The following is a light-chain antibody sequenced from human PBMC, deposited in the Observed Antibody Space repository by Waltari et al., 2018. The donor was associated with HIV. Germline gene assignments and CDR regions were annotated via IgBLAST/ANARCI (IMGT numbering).Light chain of an antibody. Sequence: EIVLTQSPGTLSLSPGERATLPCRASQSVSSNSLAWYQQKPGQAPRLLFYGASSRATGIPDRFSGSGSGKDFTLTISRREPEDFAVYSGEQYGTLPFTFGPGTKVDFK. V-gene: IGKV3-20*01. CDR2: GAS. J-gene: IGKJ3*01. CDR1: QSVSSNS. CDR3: EQYGTLPFT.